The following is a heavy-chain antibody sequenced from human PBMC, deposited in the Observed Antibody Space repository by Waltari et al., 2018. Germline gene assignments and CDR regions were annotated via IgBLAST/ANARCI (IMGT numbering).Heavy chain of an antibody. V-gene: IGHV3-30*04. CDR1: EFTFRSYA. CDR3: ARDYCDRTNCHGMDV. J-gene: IGHJ6*02. D-gene: IGHD3-22*01. Sequence: QVQLVESGGGVVQPGRSLRLSFEASEFTFRSYAIHWVRQAPGKGLEWVAVISYNARNIYYVDSVKGRFTISRDNSKKTLYLQMNSLRAEDTAVYYCARDYCDRTNCHGMDVWGQGTTVTVSS. CDR2: ISYNARNI.